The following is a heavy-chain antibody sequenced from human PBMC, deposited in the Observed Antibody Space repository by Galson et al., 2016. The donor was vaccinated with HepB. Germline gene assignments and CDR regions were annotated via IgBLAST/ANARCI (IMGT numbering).Heavy chain of an antibody. CDR1: GYTFTTTG. V-gene: IGHV1-18*01. Sequence: SVKVSCKASGYTFTTTGIRWVRQAPGQGLEWMGWISTYSGNTKYAQKFQGGLTLTTDSSTTTADMELRGLRFDDTALYYCARDVQYRFDSWGQGTLVTVSS. CDR3: ARDVQYRFDS. J-gene: IGHJ4*02. D-gene: IGHD2/OR15-2a*01. CDR2: ISTYSGNT.